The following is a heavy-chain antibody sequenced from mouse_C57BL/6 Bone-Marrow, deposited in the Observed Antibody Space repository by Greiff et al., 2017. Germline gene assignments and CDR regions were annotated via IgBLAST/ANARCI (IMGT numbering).Heavy chain of an antibody. CDR3: TTGGTTVDATRGY. Sequence: VQLQQSGAELVRPGASVKLSCTASGFNFKDDYMHWVKQRPEQGLEWIGWIDTENGDTEYASKFQGKATITADTSTNTAYLQLSSLTSEDSAVYYCTTGGTTVDATRGYWGQGTTLTVSS. CDR2: IDTENGDT. CDR1: GFNFKDDY. J-gene: IGHJ2*01. D-gene: IGHD1-1*01. V-gene: IGHV14-4*01.